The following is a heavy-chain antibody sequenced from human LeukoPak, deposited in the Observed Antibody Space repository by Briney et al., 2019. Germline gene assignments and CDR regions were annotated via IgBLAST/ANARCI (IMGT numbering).Heavy chain of an antibody. Sequence: PGGSLRLSCAASGFTFSSYSLNWVRQAPGKGLEWVSSISSSSDYIYYADSVKGRFTISRDNAKNSLYLQMNSLRAEDTAVYYCARDRPKKLRGYAFDIWGQGTMVTVSS. V-gene: IGHV3-21*01. CDR3: ARDRPKKLRGYAFDI. D-gene: IGHD5-12*01. J-gene: IGHJ3*02. CDR2: ISSSSDYI. CDR1: GFTFSSYS.